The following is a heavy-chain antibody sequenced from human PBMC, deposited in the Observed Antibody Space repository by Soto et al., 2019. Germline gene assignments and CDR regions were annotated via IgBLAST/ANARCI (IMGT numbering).Heavy chain of an antibody. Sequence: EVQLLESGGGLVQPGGSLRLSCAASGFTFSSYAMSWVRQAPGKGLEWVSAISGSGGSTYYADSVKGRFTISRDNSKNSLYLQMNSLGAEDTAVYYCAKALSLTMVRGSPDYWGQGTLVTVSS. CDR1: GFTFSSYA. CDR3: AKALSLTMVRGSPDY. V-gene: IGHV3-23*01. CDR2: ISGSGGST. J-gene: IGHJ4*02. D-gene: IGHD3-10*01.